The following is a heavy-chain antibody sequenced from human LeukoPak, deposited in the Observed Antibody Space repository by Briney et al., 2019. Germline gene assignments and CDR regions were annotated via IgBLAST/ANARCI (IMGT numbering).Heavy chain of an antibody. V-gene: IGHV1-3*01. J-gene: IGHJ4*02. CDR2: INAGNGNT. D-gene: IGHD3-10*01. Sequence: GASVKVSCKASGYTFTSYAMHWVRQAPGQRLEWMGWINAGNGNTKYSQKFQGGVTITRDTSASTAYMELSSLRSEDTAVYYCARVSGSGGSKYYFDYWGQGTLVTVSS. CDR1: GYTFTSYA. CDR3: ARVSGSGGSKYYFDY.